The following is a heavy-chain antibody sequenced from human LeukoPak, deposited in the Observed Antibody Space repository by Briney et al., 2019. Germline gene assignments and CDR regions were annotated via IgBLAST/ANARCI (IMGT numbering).Heavy chain of an antibody. Sequence: SESLSLSCAVSGGSSRSSSNYWGWIRQPPGKGLEWIGSIYYSGSTYYNPSLKSRVTISVDTSKNQFSLKLSSVTAADTAVYYCASYCGGDCYTPADYWGQGTLVTVSS. CDR2: IYYSGST. CDR3: ASYCGGDCYTPADY. CDR1: GGSSRSSSNY. J-gene: IGHJ4*02. V-gene: IGHV4-39*01. D-gene: IGHD2-21*01.